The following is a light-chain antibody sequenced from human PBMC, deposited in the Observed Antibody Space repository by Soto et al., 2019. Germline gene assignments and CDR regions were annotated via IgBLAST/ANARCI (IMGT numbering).Light chain of an antibody. Sequence: QSVLTQPPSASGTPGQRVTISCSGSSSNIGSNSVSWYQQLPGAAPKLLIYTNNQRPSGVPDRFSGSKSGTSASLAITGLQSDDEADYYCAAWDDSRSGHVVFGGGTQLTVL. CDR1: SSNIGSNS. V-gene: IGLV1-44*01. CDR2: TNN. CDR3: AAWDDSRSGHVV. J-gene: IGLJ2*01.